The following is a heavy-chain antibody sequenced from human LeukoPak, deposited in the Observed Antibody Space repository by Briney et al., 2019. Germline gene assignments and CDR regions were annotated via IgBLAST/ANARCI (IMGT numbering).Heavy chain of an antibody. J-gene: IGHJ4*02. CDR1: GGSISSGDYY. V-gene: IGHV4-30-4*01. CDR3: ARIRRDGYNIDY. Sequence: SETLSLTCTVSGGSISSGDYYWSCIRQPPGKGLEWIGYIYYSGSTYYNPSLKSRVTISVDTSKNQFSLKLSSVTAADTAVYYCARIRRDGYNIDYWGQGTLVTVSS. CDR2: IYYSGST. D-gene: IGHD5-24*01.